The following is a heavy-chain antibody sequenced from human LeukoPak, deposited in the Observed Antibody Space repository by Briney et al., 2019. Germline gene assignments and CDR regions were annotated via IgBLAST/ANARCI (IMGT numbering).Heavy chain of an antibody. V-gene: IGHV3-23*01. J-gene: IGHJ6*02. CDR3: AKDLSVMDV. CDR2: ITTSGGST. CDR1: GGSFSGYY. Sequence: ETLSLTCAVYGGSFSGYYWSWVRQAPGKGLEWISSITTSGGSTFYADSVKGRFTISRDNSKNTLYLQMNSLRAEDTAVYYCAKDLSVMDVWGQGTTVTVSS.